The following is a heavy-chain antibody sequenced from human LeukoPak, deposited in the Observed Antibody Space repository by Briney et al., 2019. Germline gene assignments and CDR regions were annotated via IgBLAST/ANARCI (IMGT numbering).Heavy chain of an antibody. CDR2: ISHNGDRI. CDR3: AKDSVAAAGTAWFGP. D-gene: IGHD6-13*01. J-gene: IGHJ5*02. Sequence: SGGSLRLSCAASGYTFSNYAMTWVRQAPGKRLEGVSGISHNGDRIYYADSVKGRFTISRDNSKNTLYLQMNSLRPEDTALYYCAKDSVAAAGTAWFGPWGQGTLVTVSS. CDR1: GYTFSNYA. V-gene: IGHV3-23*01.